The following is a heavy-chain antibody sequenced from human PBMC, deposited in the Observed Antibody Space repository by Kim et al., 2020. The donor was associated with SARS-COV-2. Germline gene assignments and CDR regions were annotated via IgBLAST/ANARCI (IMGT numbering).Heavy chain of an antibody. J-gene: IGHJ4*02. D-gene: IGHD3-22*01. CDR3: TRVGPIPDSSGSL. V-gene: IGHV3-49*04. Sequence: GAQRLSCTASGFTFGDYAMSWVRQAPGKGLEWVGFIRSKAYGGTTEYAASVKGRFTISRDDSKSIAYLQMNSLKTEDTAVYYCTRVGPIPDSSGSLWGQGTLVTVSS. CDR1: GFTFGDYA. CDR2: IRSKAYGGTT.